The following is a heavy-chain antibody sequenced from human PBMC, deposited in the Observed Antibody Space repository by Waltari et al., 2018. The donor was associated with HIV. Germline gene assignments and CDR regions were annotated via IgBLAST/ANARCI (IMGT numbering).Heavy chain of an antibody. CDR1: GGSISSSSYY. CDR3: ARQYGDYDDTGYYLDY. V-gene: IGHV4-39*01. J-gene: IGHJ4*02. D-gene: IGHD4-17*01. Sequence: QLQLQESGPGLVKPSETLSLTCTVSGGSISSSSYYWGWIRQPPGKGLEWIGSIYYSGSTYDNPSLKSRVTISVDTSKNQFSLKLSSVTAADTAVYYCARQYGDYDDTGYYLDYWGQGTLVTVSS. CDR2: IYYSGST.